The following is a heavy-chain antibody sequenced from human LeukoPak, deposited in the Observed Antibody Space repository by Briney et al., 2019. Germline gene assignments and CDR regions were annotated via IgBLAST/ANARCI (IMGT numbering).Heavy chain of an antibody. Sequence: RPGGSLRLSCAASGFTFSSYWMHWVRQAPGKGLVWLSRINTDGSSTNYADSVKGRFTISRDNAKNTLYLGMNSLRAEDTAVYYCAPSKYSGYLDYWGQGTLVTVSS. J-gene: IGHJ4*02. V-gene: IGHV3-74*01. D-gene: IGHD5-12*01. CDR1: GFTFSSYW. CDR3: APSKYSGYLDY. CDR2: INTDGSST.